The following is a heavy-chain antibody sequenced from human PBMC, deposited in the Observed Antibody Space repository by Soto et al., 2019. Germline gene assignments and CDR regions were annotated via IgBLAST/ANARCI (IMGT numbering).Heavy chain of an antibody. Sequence: GSLRLSCEASVFTVSGSAMHWVRQASGKGLEWVGRIRSKANSYATAYAASVKGRFTISRDDSKNTAYLQMNSLKTEDTAVYFCTRGDWWELPTMDYWGQGTLVTVSS. CDR3: TRGDWWELPTMDY. V-gene: IGHV3-73*01. CDR2: IRSKANSYAT. CDR1: VFTVSGSA. J-gene: IGHJ4*02. D-gene: IGHD1-26*01.